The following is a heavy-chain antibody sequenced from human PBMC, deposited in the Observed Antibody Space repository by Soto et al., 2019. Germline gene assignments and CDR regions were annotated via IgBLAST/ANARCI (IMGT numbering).Heavy chain of an antibody. J-gene: IGHJ4*02. Sequence: EVQLLESGGGLVQPGGSLRLSCAASGFTFSSYAMSWVRQAPGKGLEWVSAISGSGFSTYYADSVKGRFTVSRDTSKNPLVLQMNSPKAEGTAVYYCAKEPGDHPSGYFDYWGQGTLVTVSS. CDR2: ISGSGFST. D-gene: IGHD4-17*01. V-gene: IGHV3-23*01. CDR1: GFTFSSYA. CDR3: AKEPGDHPSGYFDY.